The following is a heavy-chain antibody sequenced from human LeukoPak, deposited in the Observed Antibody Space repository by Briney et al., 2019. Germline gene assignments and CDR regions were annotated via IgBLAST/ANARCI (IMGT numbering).Heavy chain of an antibody. Sequence: ASVKVSCKASGYTFTSYGISWVRQAPGQGLEWMGWISAYNGNTNYAQKLQGRVTMTTDTSTSTAYMELRSLRSDDTAVYYCARVRGIYSLDYYFDYWGQGTLVTVSS. CDR3: ARVRGIYSLDYYFDY. V-gene: IGHV1-18*01. CDR1: GYTFTSYG. D-gene: IGHD5-18*01. J-gene: IGHJ4*02. CDR2: ISAYNGNT.